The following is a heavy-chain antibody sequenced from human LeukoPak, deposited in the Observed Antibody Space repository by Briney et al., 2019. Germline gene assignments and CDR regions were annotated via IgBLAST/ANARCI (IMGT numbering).Heavy chain of an antibody. CDR3: ARDYDVLTAYPPTRLFDP. D-gene: IGHD3-9*01. CDR2: INHSGST. J-gene: IGHJ5*02. Sequence: SETLSLTCAVYGGSFSGYYWGWIRQPPGKGLEWIGEINHSGSTNYNPALKSRVTISVDTSKNQFSLKLNSVTAADTAVYYCARDYDVLTAYPPTRLFDPWGQGTLVTVSS. V-gene: IGHV4-34*01. CDR1: GGSFSGYY.